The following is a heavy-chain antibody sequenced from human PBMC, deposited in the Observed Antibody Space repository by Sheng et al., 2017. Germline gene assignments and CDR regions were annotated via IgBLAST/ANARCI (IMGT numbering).Heavy chain of an antibody. J-gene: IGHJ6*02. D-gene: IGHD5-12*01. CDR3: ARDLHGYNYPYGMDV. CDR2: IWYDGSNK. CDR1: GFTFSSYG. Sequence: QVQLVESGGGVVQPGRSLRLSCAASGFTFSSYGMHWVRQAPGKGLEWVAVIWYDGSNKYYADSVKGRFTISRDNSKNTLYLQMNSLRAEDTAVYYCARDLHGYNYPYGMDVWDQGP. V-gene: IGHV3-33*01.